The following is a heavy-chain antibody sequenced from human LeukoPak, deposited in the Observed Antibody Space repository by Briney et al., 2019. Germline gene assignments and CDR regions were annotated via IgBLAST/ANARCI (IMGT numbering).Heavy chain of an antibody. CDR1: GDSVSSNSAA. Sequence: SQTLSLTCAISGDSVSSNSAAWNWLRQSPSRGLEWLGRTYYRSKWYDDYAVSVRSRITISPDTSKNQFSLQLSSVTPEDTAVYYCARVDQWPPSGWFDPWGQGILVTVSS. V-gene: IGHV6-1*01. CDR3: ARVDQWPPSGWFDP. D-gene: IGHD6-19*01. J-gene: IGHJ5*02. CDR2: TYYRSKWYD.